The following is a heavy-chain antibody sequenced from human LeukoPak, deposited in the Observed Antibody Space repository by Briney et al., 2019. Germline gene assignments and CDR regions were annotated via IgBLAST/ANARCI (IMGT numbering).Heavy chain of an antibody. Sequence: PGGSLRLSCAASGFTFSSYAMSWVRQAPGKGLEWVSAISGSGGSTYYADSVKGRFTISRDNSKNTLYLQMNSLRAEDTAVYYCAKDKRGVPAAIGAFDIWGQGTMVTVSS. J-gene: IGHJ3*02. CDR1: GFTFSSYA. CDR2: ISGSGGST. D-gene: IGHD2-2*02. V-gene: IGHV3-23*01. CDR3: AKDKRGVPAAIGAFDI.